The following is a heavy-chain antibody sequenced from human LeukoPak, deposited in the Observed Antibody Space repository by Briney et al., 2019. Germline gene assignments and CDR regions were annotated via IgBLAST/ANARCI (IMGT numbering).Heavy chain of an antibody. V-gene: IGHV3-30*18. CDR2: ISYDGSNK. Sequence: GGSLRLSCAASGFTFSSYGMHWVRQAPGKGLEWVAVISYDGSNKYYADSVKGRFTISRDNSKNTLYLQMNSLRAEDTAVYYCAKACYYYDSSGSCFGDYWGQGTLVTVSS. J-gene: IGHJ4*02. D-gene: IGHD3-22*01. CDR1: GFTFSSYG. CDR3: AKACYYYDSSGSCFGDY.